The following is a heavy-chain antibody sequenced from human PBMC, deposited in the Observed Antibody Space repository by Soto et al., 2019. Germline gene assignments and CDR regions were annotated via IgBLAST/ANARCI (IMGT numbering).Heavy chain of an antibody. CDR1: GGSISSGGYY. CDR3: ARDPGIAAAGVYYYYGMDV. CDR2: IYYSGST. V-gene: IGHV4-31*03. J-gene: IGHJ6*02. D-gene: IGHD6-13*01. Sequence: QVQLQESGPGLVKPSQTLSLTCTVSGGSISSGGYYWSWIRQHPGKGLEWIGYIYYSGSTYYNPSLKSRVTISVDTSKNQFSLKLSSVTAADTAVYYCARDPGIAAAGVYYYYGMDVWGQGTTVTVSS.